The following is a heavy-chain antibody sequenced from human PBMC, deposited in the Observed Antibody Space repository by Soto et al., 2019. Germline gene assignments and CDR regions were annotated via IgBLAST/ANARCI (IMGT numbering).Heavy chain of an antibody. CDR3: ARGDIVVVVADYGMDV. V-gene: IGHV1-2*02. J-gene: IGHJ6*02. Sequence: SVKVSCKASGYTFTGYYMHWVGQAPGQGLEWMGWINPNSGGTNYAQKFQGRVTMTRDTSISTAYMELSRLRSDDTAVYYCARGDIVVVVADYGMDVWGQGTTVTVSS. D-gene: IGHD2-15*01. CDR1: GYTFTGYY. CDR2: INPNSGGT.